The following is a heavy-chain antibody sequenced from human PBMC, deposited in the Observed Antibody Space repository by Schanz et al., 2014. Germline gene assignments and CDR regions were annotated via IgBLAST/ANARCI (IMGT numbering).Heavy chain of an antibody. D-gene: IGHD3-10*01. J-gene: IGHJ4*02. CDR2: ISSDGFNK. V-gene: IGHV3-30*19. CDR1: GFTFSDYY. Sequence: QVHLVESGGGLVKPGGSLRLSCAASGFTFSDYYMTWIRQAPGKGLGWLAVISSDGFNKFYADSVKGRFTISRDNSKNTLYLQMNSLRTEDTAVYYCARGDMVRGVFDYWGQGTLVTVSS. CDR3: ARGDMVRGVFDY.